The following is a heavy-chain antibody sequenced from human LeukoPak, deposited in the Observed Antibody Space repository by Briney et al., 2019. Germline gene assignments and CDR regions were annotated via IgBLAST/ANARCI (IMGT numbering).Heavy chain of an antibody. D-gene: IGHD3-22*01. CDR2: IIPIFGTA. Sequence: AASVKVSCKASGDTFSSYAISWVRQAPGQGLEWMGGIIPIFGTANYAQKFQGRVTITTDESTSTAYMELSSLRSEDTAVYYCARARYYYDSSGYYDYWGQGTLVTVSS. J-gene: IGHJ4*02. CDR1: GDTFSSYA. CDR3: ARARYYYDSSGYYDY. V-gene: IGHV1-69*05.